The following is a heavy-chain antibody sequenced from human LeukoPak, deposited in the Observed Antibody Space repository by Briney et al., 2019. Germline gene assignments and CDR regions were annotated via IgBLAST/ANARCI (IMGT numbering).Heavy chain of an antibody. Sequence: PGRSLRLSCAASGFTFSSYGMHWVRQAPGKGLEWVAVIWYDGSNKYYADSVKGRFTISRDNSKNTLYVQMNSLRAEDTAVYYCAKERRYYDSSVYYGVLGPWGQGTLVTVSS. J-gene: IGHJ5*02. CDR2: IWYDGSNK. V-gene: IGHV3-33*06. CDR3: AKERRYYDSSVYYGVLGP. D-gene: IGHD3-22*01. CDR1: GFTFSSYG.